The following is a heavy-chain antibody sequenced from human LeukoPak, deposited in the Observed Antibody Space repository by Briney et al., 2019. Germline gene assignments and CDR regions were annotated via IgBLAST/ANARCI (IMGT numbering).Heavy chain of an antibody. D-gene: IGHD5-12*01. Sequence: PSETLSLTCTVSGGSVSSSGYYWGRIRQPPGKGLEWIGSVYYSGSTYYNPSLKSRVTISVDTSKNQFSLKRSSVTAAYTALYYCARRLRGFDSWGQGTLVTVSS. CDR1: GGSVSSSGYY. CDR2: VYYSGST. CDR3: ARRLRGFDS. J-gene: IGHJ5*01. V-gene: IGHV4-39*01.